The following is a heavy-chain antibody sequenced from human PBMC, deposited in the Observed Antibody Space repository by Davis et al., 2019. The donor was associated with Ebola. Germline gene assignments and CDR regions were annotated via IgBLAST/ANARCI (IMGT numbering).Heavy chain of an antibody. V-gene: IGHV3-30*18. CDR2: ISYDGSNK. Sequence: PGGSLRLSCAASGFTFSSYGMHWVRQAPGKGLEWVAVISYDGSNKYYADSVKGRFTISRDNSKNTLYLQMNSLRAEDTAVYYCAKTNVVVPAATRVYYYYYYGMDVWGQGTTVTVSS. CDR1: GFTFSSYG. J-gene: IGHJ6*02. CDR3: AKTNVVVPAATRVYYYYYYGMDV. D-gene: IGHD2-2*01.